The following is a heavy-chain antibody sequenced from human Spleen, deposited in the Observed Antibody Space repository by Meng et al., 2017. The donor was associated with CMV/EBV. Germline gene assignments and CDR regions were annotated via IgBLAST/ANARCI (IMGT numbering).Heavy chain of an antibody. CDR3: AKRSLDY. J-gene: IGHJ4*02. Sequence: ESLKISCAASGFTFSSYAMSWVRQAPGKGLEWVSVIYSGGSSTYYADSVKGRFTISRDNSKNTLYLQMNSLRAEDTAVYYCAKRSLDYWGQGTLVTVSS. V-gene: IGHV3-23*03. CDR2: IYSGGSST. CDR1: GFTFSSYA.